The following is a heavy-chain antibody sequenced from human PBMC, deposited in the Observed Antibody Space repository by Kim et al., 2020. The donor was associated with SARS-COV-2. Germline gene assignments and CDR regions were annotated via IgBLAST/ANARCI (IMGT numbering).Heavy chain of an antibody. CDR2: IYYSGST. CDR1: GGSISSYY. Sequence: SETLSLTCTVSGGSISSYYWSWIRQPPGKGLEWIGYIYYSGSTNYNPSLKSRVTISVDTSKNQFSLKLSSVTAADTAVYYCARQGAAAGHNWFDPWGQGTLVTVSS. D-gene: IGHD6-13*01. CDR3: ARQGAAAGHNWFDP. J-gene: IGHJ5*02. V-gene: IGHV4-59*08.